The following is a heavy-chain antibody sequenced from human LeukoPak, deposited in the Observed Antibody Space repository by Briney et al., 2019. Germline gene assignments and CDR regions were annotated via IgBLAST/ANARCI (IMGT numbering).Heavy chain of an antibody. CDR1: GFTFDDYT. V-gene: IGHV3-43*01. J-gene: IGHJ4*02. CDR3: ARFIAAPYYFDY. CDR2: ISWDGGST. D-gene: IGHD6-13*01. Sequence: GGSLRLSCAASGFTFDDYTMHWVRHAPGKGLEWVSLISWDGGSTYYADSVKGRFTISRDNAKNSLYLQMNSLRAEDTAVYYCARFIAAPYYFDYWGRGTLVTDSS.